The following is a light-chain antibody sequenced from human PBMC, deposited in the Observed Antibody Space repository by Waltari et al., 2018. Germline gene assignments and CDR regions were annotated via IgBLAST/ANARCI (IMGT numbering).Light chain of an antibody. J-gene: IGLJ1*01. CDR3: FSFAGNSYV. V-gene: IGLV2-23*02. Sequence: QSALTQPASMSGSPGQSITISCTGTSTDLGTYNVVSWYQHHSGKAPKLIIYEVWKRPSGISDRFSGSMSCSTASRTIARLQTEDEAEYYCFSFAGNSYVFGTGTKVTVL. CDR2: EVW. CDR1: STDLGTYNV.